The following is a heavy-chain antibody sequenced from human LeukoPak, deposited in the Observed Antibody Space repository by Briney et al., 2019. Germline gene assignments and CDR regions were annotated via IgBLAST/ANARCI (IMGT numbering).Heavy chain of an antibody. Sequence: GGSLRLSCAASGFTFSSYGMHWVRQAPGKGLEWVAVISYDGSNKYYADSVKGRFTISRDNSKNTLYLQMNSLRAEDTAVYYCAKDKGSLDDYYYYGMDVGGQGTTVTVSS. CDR3: AKDKGSLDDYYYYGMDV. D-gene: IGHD1-1*01. V-gene: IGHV3-30*18. CDR1: GFTFSSYG. CDR2: ISYDGSNK. J-gene: IGHJ6*02.